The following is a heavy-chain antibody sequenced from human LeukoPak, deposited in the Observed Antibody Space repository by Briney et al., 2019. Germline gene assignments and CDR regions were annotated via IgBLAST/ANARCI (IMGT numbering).Heavy chain of an antibody. J-gene: IGHJ4*02. CDR1: GFTFSSYD. V-gene: IGHV3-74*01. CDR2: INSDGSST. CDR3: ARVSRSGPLIDY. D-gene: IGHD6-25*01. Sequence: GGSLRLSCAASGFTFSSYDMTWVRQAPGKGLVWVSHINSDGSSTSYADSVKGRVTISRDNAKNTLYLQMNSLRAEDTAVYYCARVSRSGPLIDYWGQGTLVTVSS.